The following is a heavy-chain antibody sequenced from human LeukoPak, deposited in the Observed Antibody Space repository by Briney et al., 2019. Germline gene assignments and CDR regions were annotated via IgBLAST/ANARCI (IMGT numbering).Heavy chain of an antibody. CDR1: GINFRGYW. CDR2: MKQDGSEK. Sequence: QTGGSLRLSCAVSGINFRGYWMAWVRQAPGKGLEWVANMKQDGSEKYYVDSVKGRLSISRDNAKNSLYLEMNSLRVEDTAVYYCARDLGHTGYDLYDYWGQGTLVTVSS. J-gene: IGHJ4*02. CDR3: ARDLGHTGYDLYDY. V-gene: IGHV3-7*01. D-gene: IGHD5-12*01.